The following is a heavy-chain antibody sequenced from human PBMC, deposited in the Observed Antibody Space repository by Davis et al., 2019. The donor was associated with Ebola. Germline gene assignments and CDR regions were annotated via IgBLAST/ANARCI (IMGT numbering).Heavy chain of an antibody. J-gene: IGHJ6*04. CDR1: GFSLTTSGVG. CDR3: AHSFVTIIRGARYGGYYGADV. Sequence: SGPTLVKPTQSLTLTCTFSGFSLTTSGVGVGWIRQPPGKALEWLALIYWDDDKRYRPFLKRRLTIAKDTSKKQVVLRMTNMDPVDTGTYYCAHSFVTIIRGARYGGYYGADVWGEGITVTVSS. D-gene: IGHD3-10*01. CDR2: IYWDDDK. V-gene: IGHV2-5*02.